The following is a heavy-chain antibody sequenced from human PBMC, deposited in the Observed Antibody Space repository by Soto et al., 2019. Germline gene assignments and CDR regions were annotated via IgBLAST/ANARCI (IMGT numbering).Heavy chain of an antibody. V-gene: IGHV4-31*03. CDR1: GGSISSGGYY. Sequence: QVQLQESGPGLVKPSQTLSLTCTVSGGSISSGGYYWSWIRQHPGKGLEWIGYIYYSGSTYYNPSLKSRVTISVDTSKNQFSLKLSSVTAADTAVYYCARSRPGMVRGALYWFDPWGQGTLVTVSS. CDR2: IYYSGST. D-gene: IGHD3-10*01. J-gene: IGHJ5*02. CDR3: ARSRPGMVRGALYWFDP.